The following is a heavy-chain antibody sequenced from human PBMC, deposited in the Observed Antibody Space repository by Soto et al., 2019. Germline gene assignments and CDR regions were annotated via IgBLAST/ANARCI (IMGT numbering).Heavy chain of an antibody. CDR2: IIPIFGTA. D-gene: IGHD6-6*01. CDR3: ARDNIEDSSSPTYDY. J-gene: IGHJ4*02. CDR1: GGTFSSYA. Sequence: ASVKVSCKASGGTFSSYAISWVRQAPGQGLEWMGGIIPIFGTANYAQKFQGRVTITADESTSTAYMELSSLRSEDTAVYYCARDNIEDSSSPTYDYWGQGTLVTVSS. V-gene: IGHV1-69*13.